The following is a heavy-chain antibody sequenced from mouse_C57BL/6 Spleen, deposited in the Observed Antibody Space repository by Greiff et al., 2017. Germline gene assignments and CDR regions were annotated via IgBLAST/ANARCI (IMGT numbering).Heavy chain of an antibody. V-gene: IGHV1-18*01. Sequence: VQLQQSGPELVKPGASVKISCKASGYSFTDYNMNWVKQSNGKSLEWIGDINPNNGGTSYNQKFKGKATLTVDKSSSTAYMELRSLTSEDSAVYYCARDDGGSSYGFDYWGQGTTLTVSS. CDR2: INPNNGGT. CDR1: GYSFTDYN. CDR3: ARDDGGSSYGFDY. D-gene: IGHD1-1*01. J-gene: IGHJ2*01.